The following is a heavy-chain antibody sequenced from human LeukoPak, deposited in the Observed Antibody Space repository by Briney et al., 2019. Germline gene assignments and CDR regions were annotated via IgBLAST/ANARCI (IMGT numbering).Heavy chain of an antibody. D-gene: IGHD6-13*01. V-gene: IGHV3-7*01. J-gene: IGHJ4*02. Sequence: PGGSLRLSCTASGFTFSSYWMNWVRQAPGKGLEWVANIKQDGSENHYVDSVKGRFTISRDNAKNSLFLQLNSLRVEDTAVYYCSRIGYSSNCADHWGQGTLVTVSS. CDR3: SRIGYSSNCADH. CDR1: GFTFSSYW. CDR2: IKQDGSEN.